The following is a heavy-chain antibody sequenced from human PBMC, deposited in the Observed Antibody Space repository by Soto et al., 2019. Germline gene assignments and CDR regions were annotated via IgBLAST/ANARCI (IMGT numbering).Heavy chain of an antibody. D-gene: IGHD1-26*01. CDR2: IYPGDSDT. CDR3: ARHPVSWELQGVLDY. V-gene: IGHV5-51*01. CDR1: GYSFTSYW. Sequence: PGESLKISCKGSGYSFTSYWIGWVRQMPGKGLEWMGIIYPGDSDTRYSPSFQGQVTISADKSISTAYLQWSSLKASDTAMYYCARHPVSWELQGVLDYWGQGTLVTVSS. J-gene: IGHJ4*02.